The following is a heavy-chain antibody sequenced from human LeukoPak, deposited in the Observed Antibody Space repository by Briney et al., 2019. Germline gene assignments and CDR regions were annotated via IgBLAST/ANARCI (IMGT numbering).Heavy chain of an antibody. V-gene: IGHV3-7*01. CDR2: IKQDGSEK. CDR3: ARDPQYCSSTSCPNPYGMDV. J-gene: IGHJ6*02. D-gene: IGHD2-2*01. CDR1: GFTFSSYW. Sequence: GGSLRLSCAASGFTFSSYWMSWVRQAPGKGLEWVANIKQDGSEKYYADSVKGRFTISRDNSKNTLYLQMNSLRAEDTAVYYCARDPQYCSSTSCPNPYGMDVWGQGTTVTVSS.